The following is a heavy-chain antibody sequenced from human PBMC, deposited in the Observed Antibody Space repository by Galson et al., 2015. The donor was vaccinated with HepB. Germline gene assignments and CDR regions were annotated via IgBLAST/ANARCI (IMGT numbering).Heavy chain of an antibody. D-gene: IGHD3-22*01. CDR3: ARDLDYYDSSGYGYYYYYGMDV. Sequence: SLRLSCAASGFTFSSYSMNWVRQAPGKGLEWVSSISSSSSYIYYADSVKGRFTISRDNAKNSLYLQMNSLRAEDTAVYYCARDLDYYDSSGYGYYYYYGMDVWGQGTTVTVSS. CDR2: ISSSSSYI. V-gene: IGHV3-21*01. CDR1: GFTFSSYS. J-gene: IGHJ6*02.